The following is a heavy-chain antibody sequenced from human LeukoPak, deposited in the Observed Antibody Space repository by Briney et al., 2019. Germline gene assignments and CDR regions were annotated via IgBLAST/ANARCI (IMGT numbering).Heavy chain of an antibody. CDR1: GYTFTSYE. D-gene: IGHD6-19*01. V-gene: IGHV1-8*01. Sequence: ASVTVACKASGYTFTSYEINWVRQATGQGLEWMGWMNPNSGNTGYAQKFQRRVTMTRNTSISTAYMELSSLRSEDTAVYYCASATDSSGWYPFDYWGQGTLVTVSS. CDR3: ASATDSSGWYPFDY. J-gene: IGHJ4*02. CDR2: MNPNSGNT.